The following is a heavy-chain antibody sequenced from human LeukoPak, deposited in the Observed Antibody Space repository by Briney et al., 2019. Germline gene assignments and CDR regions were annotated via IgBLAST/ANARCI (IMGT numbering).Heavy chain of an antibody. CDR1: GINFSTYA. J-gene: IGHJ6*03. CDR3: ARGGYQPYYFYMDV. D-gene: IGHD5-12*01. Sequence: PGGSLRLSCAASGINFSTYAMHWVRQAPGKGPEWVAVISFHGSDKYYADSVKGRFTISRDNSKTTLYLQMDSLRGEDTAVYYCARGGYQPYYFYMDVWGKGTTVIVSS. CDR2: ISFHGSDK. V-gene: IGHV3-30*04.